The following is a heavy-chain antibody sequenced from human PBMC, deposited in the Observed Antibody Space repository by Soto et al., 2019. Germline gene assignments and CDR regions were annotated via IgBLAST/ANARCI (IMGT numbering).Heavy chain of an antibody. CDR3: ARSDIVAMYFDY. J-gene: IGHJ4*02. D-gene: IGHD5-12*01. CDR1: GCSLRWFF. V-gene: IGHV4-59*01. Sequence: PSGAPSLTLPFSGCSLRWFFLRWVPQPPGKGLEWIGYSYYSGSTNYNPSLKSRVTISVDTSKNQFSLKLSSVTAADTAVYYCARSDIVAMYFDYWGQGTLVTVSS. CDR2: SYYSGST.